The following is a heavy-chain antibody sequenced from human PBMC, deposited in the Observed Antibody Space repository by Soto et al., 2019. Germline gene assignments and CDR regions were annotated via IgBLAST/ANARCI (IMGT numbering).Heavy chain of an antibody. CDR1: GGSISSYY. J-gene: IGHJ5*01. D-gene: IGHD6-25*01. V-gene: IGHV4-59*08. CDR3: ARQPVLSGSISSYDWFAS. Sequence: PSETLSLTCTVSGGSISSYYWSWIRQPPGKGMEWIGYIYYSGSTYYNPSLESRVTISVDTSSNQFSLKMSSVTAEDTAVYYCARQPVLSGSISSYDWFASWGRGTLVTVSA. CDR2: IYYSGST.